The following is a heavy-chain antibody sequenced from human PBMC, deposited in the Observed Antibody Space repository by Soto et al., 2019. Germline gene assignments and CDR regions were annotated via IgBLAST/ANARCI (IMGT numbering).Heavy chain of an antibody. D-gene: IGHD5-12*01. V-gene: IGHV3-21*01. CDR3: ARGGSGYDFDY. J-gene: IGHJ4*02. CDR2: ISSSSSYI. CDR1: GFTFSSYA. Sequence: GGSLRLSCAASGFTFSSYAMSWVRQAPGKGLEWVSSISSSSSYIYYADSVKGRFTISRDNAKNSLYLQMNSLRAEDTAVYYCARGGSGYDFDYWGQGTLVTVSS.